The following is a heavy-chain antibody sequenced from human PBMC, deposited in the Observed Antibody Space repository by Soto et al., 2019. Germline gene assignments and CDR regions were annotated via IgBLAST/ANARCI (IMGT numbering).Heavy chain of an antibody. Sequence: SEPLSLTCTVSGGSISSYYWSWIRQPPGKGLEWIGYIYYSGSTNYNPSLKSRVTISVDTSKNQFSLKLSSVTAADTAVHYCASLGGVVPAALWGQGTLVTVSS. CDR3: ASLGGVVPAAL. CDR2: IYYSGST. J-gene: IGHJ4*02. V-gene: IGHV4-59*08. CDR1: GGSISSYY. D-gene: IGHD2-2*01.